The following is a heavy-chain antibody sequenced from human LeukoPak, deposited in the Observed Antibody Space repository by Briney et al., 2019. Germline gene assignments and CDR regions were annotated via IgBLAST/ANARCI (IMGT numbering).Heavy chain of an antibody. D-gene: IGHD3-10*01. J-gene: IGHJ6*02. CDR1: GFTFSSYA. Sequence: PGGSLRLSCAASGFTFSSYAMSWVRQAPGKGLEWVSGISGGGGSTYYADSVKGRFTISRDNSKNTLYLQMNSLRVEDTAVYFCAKGGVGYYNYYGMDVWGQGTTVTVSS. CDR2: ISGGGGST. CDR3: AKGGVGYYNYYGMDV. V-gene: IGHV3-23*01.